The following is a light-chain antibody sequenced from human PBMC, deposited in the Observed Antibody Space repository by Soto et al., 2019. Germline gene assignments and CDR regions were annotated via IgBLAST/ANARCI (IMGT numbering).Light chain of an antibody. Sequence: QSVLTQPASVSGSPGQSITISCTGTSSDVGGYNYVSWYQQHPGKAPKVMIYDVSNRPLGVSNRFSGSKSGNTASLTISGLQAEDEADYYCSSYTSRSTLGFGGGTQLTVL. CDR3: SSYTSRSTLG. J-gene: IGLJ2*01. CDR2: DVS. CDR1: SSDVGGYNY. V-gene: IGLV2-14*03.